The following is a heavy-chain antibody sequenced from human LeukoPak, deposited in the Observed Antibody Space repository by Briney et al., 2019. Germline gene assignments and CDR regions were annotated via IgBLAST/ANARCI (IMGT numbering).Heavy chain of an antibody. CDR3: ARVGDGYNFVGYYYYYYMDV. V-gene: IGHV3-7*01. CDR2: IKQDGSEK. CDR1: GFSFTTYW. Sequence: GGSLRLSCAASGFSFTTYWMSWVRQTPGKGLEWVANIKQDGSEKYYVDSVKGRFTISRDNAKNSLYLQMNSLRAEDTAVYYCARVGDGYNFVGYYYYYYMDVWGKGTTVTVSS. D-gene: IGHD5-24*01. J-gene: IGHJ6*03.